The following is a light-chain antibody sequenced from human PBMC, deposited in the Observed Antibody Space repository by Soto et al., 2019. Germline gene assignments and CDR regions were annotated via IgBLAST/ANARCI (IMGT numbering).Light chain of an antibody. Sequence: EIVLTHSPGTLSLYPGERATLSCRASQSVSNNYLAWYQQKPGQAPRLLICGASNRATGIPDRFSGSGSGTDFTLTISRLEPEDFAVYYCQQYGSSGTFGQGTKVDIK. CDR1: QSVSNNY. CDR3: QQYGSSGT. CDR2: GAS. J-gene: IGKJ1*01. V-gene: IGKV3-20*01.